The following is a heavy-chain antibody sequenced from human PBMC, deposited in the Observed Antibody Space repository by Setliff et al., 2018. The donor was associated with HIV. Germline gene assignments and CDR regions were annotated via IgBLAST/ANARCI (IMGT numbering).Heavy chain of an antibody. CDR2: VYYTGTS. V-gene: IGHV4-31*03. CDR3: ARGESTTWDLAEYFQH. CDR1: GVSVSSGGYY. Sequence: SETLSLTCTVSGVSVSSGGYYWSWIRQHPGKGMEWIGYVYYTGTSYFNPSLKSRITISVDTSKNHFSLKLGFVTAADTAVYYCARGESTTWDLAEYFQHWGHGTLVTVSS. J-gene: IGHJ1*01. D-gene: IGHD2-2*01.